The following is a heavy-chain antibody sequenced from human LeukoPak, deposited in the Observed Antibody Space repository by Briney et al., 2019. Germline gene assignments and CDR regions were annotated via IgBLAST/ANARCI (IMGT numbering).Heavy chain of an antibody. V-gene: IGHV3-48*03. D-gene: IGHD3-3*01. Sequence: GGSLRLSCAASGFTFSSYEMNWVRQAPGKGLEWVSFISSRGITIYYADSVKGRFTISRDNAKNSLYLQMNSLRAEDTAVYYCARASYDFWSGYYSYYYYYYMDVWGKGTTVTVSS. CDR2: ISSRGITI. J-gene: IGHJ6*03. CDR3: ARASYDFWSGYYSYYYYYYMDV. CDR1: GFTFSSYE.